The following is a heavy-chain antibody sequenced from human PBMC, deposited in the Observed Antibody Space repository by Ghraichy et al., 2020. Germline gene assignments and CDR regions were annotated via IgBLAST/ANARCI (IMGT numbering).Heavy chain of an antibody. J-gene: IGHJ5*02. CDR2: IYHSGST. CDR1: GGSISSSNW. Sequence: SETLSLTCAVSGGSISSSNWWSWVRQPPGKGLEWIGEIYHSGSTNYNPSLKSRVTISVDKSKNQFSLKLSSVTAADTAVYYCARVRTSYCSGGSCYYNWFDPWGQGTLVTVSS. CDR3: ARVRTSYCSGGSCYYNWFDP. D-gene: IGHD2-15*01. V-gene: IGHV4-4*02.